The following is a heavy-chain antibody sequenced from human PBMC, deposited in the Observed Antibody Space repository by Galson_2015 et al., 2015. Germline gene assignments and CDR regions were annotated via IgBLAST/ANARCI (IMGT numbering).Heavy chain of an antibody. J-gene: IGHJ6*03. V-gene: IGHV3-33*01. Sequence: CAASGFTFSSYGMHWVRQAPGKGLEWVAVIWYDGSNKYYADSVKGRFTISRDNSKNTLYLQMNSLRAEDTAVYYCARDSLEGSYYYYYYMDVWGKGTTVTVSS. CDR2: IWYDGSNK. CDR3: ARDSLEGSYYYYYYMDV. CDR1: GFTFSSYG. D-gene: IGHD1-26*01.